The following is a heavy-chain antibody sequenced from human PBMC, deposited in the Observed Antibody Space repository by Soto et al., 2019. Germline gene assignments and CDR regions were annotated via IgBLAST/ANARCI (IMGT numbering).Heavy chain of an antibody. CDR3: AGRALTGYCYDSDTCGKETLFLLDS. J-gene: IGHJ5*01. CDR2: IYHSGST. V-gene: IGHV4-4*02. Sequence: NTSETLSLTCAVSGGSISSSNWWSWVRQPPGKGLEWIGEIYHSGSTNYNPSLKSRVTISVDKTKNQFSLKLSSVTAADTAVYYCAGRALTGYCYDSDTCGKETLFLLDS. CDR1: GGSISSSNW. D-gene: IGHD3-9*01.